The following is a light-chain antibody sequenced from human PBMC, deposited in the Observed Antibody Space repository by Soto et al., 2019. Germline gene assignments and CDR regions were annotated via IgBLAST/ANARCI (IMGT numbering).Light chain of an antibody. CDR1: QVIGSRY. CDR2: GTS. Sequence: EIVMTQSPGTLSLSPGERATISCRASQVIGSRYLAWYHQKSGQAPRLLIYGTSSRATGIPDRFSGSGSGTDFTLTISSLEPEDFALYYCQQRSNWPRTFGQGTKVEIK. CDR3: QQRSNWPRT. J-gene: IGKJ1*01. V-gene: IGKV3D-20*02.